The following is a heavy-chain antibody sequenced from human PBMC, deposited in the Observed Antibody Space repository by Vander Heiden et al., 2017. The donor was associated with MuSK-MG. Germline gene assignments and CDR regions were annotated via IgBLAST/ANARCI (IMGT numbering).Heavy chain of an antibody. J-gene: IGHJ3*02. CDR3: ARVPPYARDAFDI. CDR1: GSSISSGYY. Sequence: QVQLQESGPGLVKPSETLSLTCTVSGSSISSGYYWGWIRQPPGKGLEWIGSIYHSGSTYYNPSLKSRVTISVDTSKNQFSLKLSSVTAADTAVYYCARVPPYARDAFDIWGQGTMVTVSS. V-gene: IGHV4-38-2*02. CDR2: IYHSGST. D-gene: IGHD4-17*01.